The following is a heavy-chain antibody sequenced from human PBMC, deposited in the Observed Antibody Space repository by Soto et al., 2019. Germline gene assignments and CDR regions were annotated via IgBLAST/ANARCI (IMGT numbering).Heavy chain of an antibody. CDR1: GGSISSYY. Sequence: PSETLSLTCTVSGGSISSYYWSWIRQPPGKGLEWIGYIYYSGSTNYNPSLKSRVTISVDTSKNQFSLKLSSVTAADTAVYYCARGGIVVVALYAFDIWGQGTMVTVSS. CDR3: ARGGIVVVALYAFDI. V-gene: IGHV4-59*01. CDR2: IYYSGST. J-gene: IGHJ3*02. D-gene: IGHD3-22*01.